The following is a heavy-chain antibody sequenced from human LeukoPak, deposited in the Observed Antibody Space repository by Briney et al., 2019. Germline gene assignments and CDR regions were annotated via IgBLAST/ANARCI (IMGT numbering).Heavy chain of an antibody. D-gene: IGHD3-22*01. CDR3: ARLVVLIPYGMDV. J-gene: IGHJ6*02. V-gene: IGHV4-34*01. CDR1: GGSFSTYY. CDR2: INHSGST. Sequence: LETLSLTCAVYGGSFSTYYWSWIRQPPGKGLEWIGEINHSGSTNYNPSLKNRVTISVDTSKNQFSLKVSSVTAADTAVYYCARLVVLIPYGMDVWGQGTTVTVSS.